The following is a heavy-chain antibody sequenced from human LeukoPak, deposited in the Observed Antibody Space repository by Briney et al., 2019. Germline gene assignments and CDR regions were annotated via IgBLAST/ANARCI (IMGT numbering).Heavy chain of an antibody. V-gene: IGHV3-23*01. Sequence: GGSLRLSCAASGFTFSSYAMTWVRQAPGKGLEWVSAISGSGGSTYYADSVKGRFTISRDNSKNTLYVQMNSLRAEDTAVYYCARSARQTYTDFVSWGRGTLVTVSS. CDR1: GFTFSSYA. J-gene: IGHJ4*02. CDR2: ISGSGGST. D-gene: IGHD6-6*01. CDR3: ARSARQTYTDFVS.